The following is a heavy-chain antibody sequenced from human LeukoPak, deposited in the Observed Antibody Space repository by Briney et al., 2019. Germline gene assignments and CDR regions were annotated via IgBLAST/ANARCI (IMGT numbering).Heavy chain of an antibody. CDR3: AKDPSWSGYFDY. D-gene: IGHD6-13*01. J-gene: IGHJ4*02. CDR1: GFTFSSYG. Sequence: PGGSLRLSCAASGFTFSSYGMSWVRQAPGKGLEWVSAICGSGGSTYYADSVKGRFTISRDNSKNTQYLQMNSRRAEDTAVYYCAKDPSWSGYFDYWGQGTLVTVSS. CDR2: ICGSGGST. V-gene: IGHV3-23*01.